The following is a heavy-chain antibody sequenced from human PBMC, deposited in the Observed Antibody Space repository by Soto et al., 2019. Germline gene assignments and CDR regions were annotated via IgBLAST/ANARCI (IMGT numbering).Heavy chain of an antibody. J-gene: IGHJ4*02. CDR2: IYYSGST. Sequence: QLQLQESGPGLVKPSETLSLTCTVSGGSISSSSYYWGWIRQPPGKGLEWIGSIYYSGSTYSNPSLKRRVTISVDTSKNQFSLKLSSVTAADTAVYSCARGDLVVVAAIDYWGQGTLVTVSS. D-gene: IGHD2-15*01. CDR3: ARGDLVVVAAIDY. CDR1: GGSISSSSYY. V-gene: IGHV4-39*01.